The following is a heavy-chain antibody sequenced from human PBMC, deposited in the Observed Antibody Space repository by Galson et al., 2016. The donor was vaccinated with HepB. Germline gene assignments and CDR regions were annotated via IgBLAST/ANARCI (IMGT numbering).Heavy chain of an antibody. CDR1: GYSLSELS. Sequence: SVKVSCKVSGYSLSELSMHWVRQTPTKGLEWMGGFDPEDRETIYAQKFQDRVTMTEDTSTDTAYMDLSSLTSEDTATYYCASPILRYFDWATGLGAFDFWGQGTVVAVSP. D-gene: IGHD3-9*01. CDR3: ASPILRYFDWATGLGAFDF. CDR2: FDPEDRET. J-gene: IGHJ3*01. V-gene: IGHV1-24*01.